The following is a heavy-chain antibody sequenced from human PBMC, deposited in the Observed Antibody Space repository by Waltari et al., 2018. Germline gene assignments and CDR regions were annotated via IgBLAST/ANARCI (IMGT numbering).Heavy chain of an antibody. CDR1: GFTFSSDW. CDR2: IKDDGSEK. CDR3: ARDRRPDP. J-gene: IGHJ5*02. Sequence: EVQLVESGGGLVQPGGSLTLSCAAPGFTFSSDWMRWVRQAPGKGLEWVANIKDDGSEKYYVDSVKGRFTISRDNAKNSLFLQMNNLRVEDTAVYYCARDRRPDPWGQGTLVTVSS. V-gene: IGHV3-7*01.